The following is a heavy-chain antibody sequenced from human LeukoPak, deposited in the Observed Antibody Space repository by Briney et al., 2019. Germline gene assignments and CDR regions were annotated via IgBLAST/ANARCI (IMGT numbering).Heavy chain of an antibody. CDR1: GGSIGSYH. D-gene: IGHD5-12*01. CDR2: VFNNGGT. CDR3: VASYGGYVLDY. V-gene: IGHV4-59*01. J-gene: IGHJ4*02. Sequence: SETLSLTCTVPGGSIGSYHWNWIRQPSGKGLEWIGIVFNNGGTKHNPSLKSRVAISVGTSKNQFALKLTSVTAADTAVYYCVASYGGYVLDYWGQGALVIVSS.